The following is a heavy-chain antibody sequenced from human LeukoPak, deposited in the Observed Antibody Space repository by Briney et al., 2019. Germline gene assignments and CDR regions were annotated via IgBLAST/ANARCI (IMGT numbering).Heavy chain of an antibody. CDR1: GFTFSSYA. Sequence: GGSLRLSSAASGFTFSSYAMSSVGQAPGQGLEWVSAISGCGGSTYYADSVKARFTISRDNSTNTLYLQIDSLRAQAPALHYSAKEIACVEGYCSCTPILGYWGQGTLVTVSS. V-gene: IGHV3-23*01. D-gene: IGHD2-2*01. CDR3: AKEIACVEGYCSCTPILGY. J-gene: IGHJ4*02. CDR2: ISGCGGST.